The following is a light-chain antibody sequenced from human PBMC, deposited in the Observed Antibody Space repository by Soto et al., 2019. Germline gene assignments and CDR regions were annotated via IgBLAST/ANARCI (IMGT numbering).Light chain of an antibody. CDR2: ADS. Sequence: QSALTQPASVSGSPGQSITISCTGTSSDVGGYNSVSWYQQHPGKAPKLIIYADSNRPSGAPDRFSASKSGTSASLAITGLQAEDEADYYCQSYDNTLGGLGWVFGGGTKVTVL. CDR3: QSYDNTLGGLGWV. V-gene: IGLV2-14*03. CDR1: SSDVGGYNS. J-gene: IGLJ3*02.